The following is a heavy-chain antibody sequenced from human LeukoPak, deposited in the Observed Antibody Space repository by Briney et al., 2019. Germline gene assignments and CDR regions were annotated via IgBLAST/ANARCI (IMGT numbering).Heavy chain of an antibody. J-gene: IGHJ4*02. CDR3: AKESRSSGWLSY. CDR1: GFTFINYV. V-gene: IGHV3-NL1*01. CDR2: LYSGGST. Sequence: GGSLRLSCAASGFTFINYVMHWVRQAPGKGLEWVAVLYSGGSTYYADSVKGRFTISRDNSKNTLYLQMNSLRVEDTAVYYCAKESRSSGWLSYWGQGTLVTVSS. D-gene: IGHD6-19*01.